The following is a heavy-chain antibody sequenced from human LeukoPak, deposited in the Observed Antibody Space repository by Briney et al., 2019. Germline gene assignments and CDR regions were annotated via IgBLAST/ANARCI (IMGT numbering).Heavy chain of an antibody. Sequence: SETLSLTCAVYGVSFSGYYWSWIREPPGKGLEGIGEINHSGSTNYNPSLKSRVTISVDTSKNQFSLKLSSVTAADTAVYYCARYVSHGYDSSGWRKYYFDYWGQGTLVTVS. CDR1: GVSFSGYY. CDR2: INHSGST. CDR3: ARYVSHGYDSSGWRKYYFDY. V-gene: IGHV4-34*01. J-gene: IGHJ4*02. D-gene: IGHD3-22*01.